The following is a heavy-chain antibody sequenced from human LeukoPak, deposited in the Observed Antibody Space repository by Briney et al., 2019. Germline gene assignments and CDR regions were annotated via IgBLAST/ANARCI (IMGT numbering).Heavy chain of an antibody. Sequence: GGSLRLSCAASGFTFSSYWMSWVRQAPGKGLEWVANIKQDGSEKYYVDSVKGRFTISRDNAKNSLYLQMNSLRAEDTAVYYCARDRTYYDFWSGYIPGHDAFDIWGQGTMVTVSS. CDR2: IKQDGSEK. J-gene: IGHJ3*02. CDR3: ARDRTYYDFWSGYIPGHDAFDI. D-gene: IGHD3-3*01. V-gene: IGHV3-7*01. CDR1: GFTFSSYW.